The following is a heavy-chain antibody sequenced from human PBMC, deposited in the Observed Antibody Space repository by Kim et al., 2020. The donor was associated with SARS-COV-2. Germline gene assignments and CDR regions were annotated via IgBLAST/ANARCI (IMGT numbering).Heavy chain of an antibody. CDR3: ARDRTSGIVVVAGAFDI. V-gene: IGHV4-31*03. CDR1: GGSISSGGYY. CDR2: IYYSGST. J-gene: IGHJ3*02. D-gene: IGHD2-15*01. Sequence: SETLSLTCTVSGGSISSGGYYWSWIRQHPGKGLEWIGYIYYSGSTYYNPSLKSRVTISVDTSKNQFSLKLSSVTAADTAVYYCARDRTSGIVVVAGAFDIWGQGTMVTVSS.